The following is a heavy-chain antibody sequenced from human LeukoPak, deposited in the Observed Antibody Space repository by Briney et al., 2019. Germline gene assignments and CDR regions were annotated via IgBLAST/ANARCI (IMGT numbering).Heavy chain of an antibody. CDR2: IRYDGSNK. J-gene: IGHJ6*03. CDR3: AKDRGGYCSSTSCYFYYYYMDV. Sequence: GGSLRLSCAASGFTFSSYGMHWVRQAPGKGLEWVAFIRYDGSNKYYADSVKGRFTISRDNSKNTLYLQMNSLRAEDAAVYYCAKDRGGYCSSTSCYFYYYYMDVWGKGTTVTVSS. CDR1: GFTFSSYG. V-gene: IGHV3-30*02. D-gene: IGHD2-2*01.